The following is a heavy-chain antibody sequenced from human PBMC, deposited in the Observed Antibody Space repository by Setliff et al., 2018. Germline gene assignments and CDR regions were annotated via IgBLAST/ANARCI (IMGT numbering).Heavy chain of an antibody. J-gene: IGHJ4*02. Sequence: ASVKVSCKASGYTFTSYAMHWVRQAPGQRLEWMGWINAGNGNTKYSQKFQGGVTITRDTSASTAYMELSSLRSEDTAVYYCARDISAAVPAAILYYWGQGTLVTVSS. CDR1: GYTFTSYA. CDR2: INAGNGNT. V-gene: IGHV1-3*01. CDR3: ARDISAAVPAAILYY. D-gene: IGHD2-2*01.